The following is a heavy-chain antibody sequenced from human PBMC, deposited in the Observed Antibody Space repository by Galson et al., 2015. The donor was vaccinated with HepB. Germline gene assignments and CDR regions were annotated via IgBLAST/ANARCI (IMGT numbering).Heavy chain of an antibody. V-gene: IGHV3-23*01. CDR1: GFTFSNYA. CDR3: AKNDYGSGSFYKGAFDI. Sequence: SLRLSCAASGFTFSNYALTWVRQAPGKGLEWVSGISGDGDSTYYTDSVKGRFTFSRDNSKTTLYLQMSSLRAEDTAVYHCAKNDYGSGSFYKGAFDIWGQGTMVTVSS. CDR2: ISGDGDST. J-gene: IGHJ3*02. D-gene: IGHD3-10*01.